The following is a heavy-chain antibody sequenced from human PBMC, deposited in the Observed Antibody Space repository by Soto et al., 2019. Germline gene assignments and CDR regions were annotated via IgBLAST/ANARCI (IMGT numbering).Heavy chain of an antibody. V-gene: IGHV5-51*01. D-gene: IGHD5-12*01. J-gene: IGHJ6*02. CDR2: IYPGDSDT. CDR3: ARILATISNGYYYYGMDV. Sequence: GESLKISCKGSGYSFTSYWIGWVRQMPGKGLEWMGIIYPGDSDTRYSPSFQGQVTISADKSISTAYLQWSSLKASDTAMCYCARILATISNGYYYYGMDVWGQGTTVTVSS. CDR1: GYSFTSYW.